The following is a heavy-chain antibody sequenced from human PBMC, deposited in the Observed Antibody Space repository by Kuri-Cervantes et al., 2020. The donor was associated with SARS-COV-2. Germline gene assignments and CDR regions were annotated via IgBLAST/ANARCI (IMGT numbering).Heavy chain of an antibody. CDR3: AKDRPGYSYGYGYAFDI. CDR2: IYSGGST. Sequence: LSLTCAASGFTVSSNYMSWVRQAPGKGLEWVSVIYSGGSTYYADSVKGRFTISRDNSKNTLYLQMNSLRAEDTAVYYCAKDRPGYSYGYGYAFDIRGQGTMVTVSS. D-gene: IGHD5-18*01. V-gene: IGHV3-66*01. J-gene: IGHJ3*02. CDR1: GFTVSSNY.